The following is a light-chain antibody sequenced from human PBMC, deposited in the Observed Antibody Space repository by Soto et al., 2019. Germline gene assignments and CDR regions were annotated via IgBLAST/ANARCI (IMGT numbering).Light chain of an antibody. CDR3: QQYNDWPQT. Sequence: DIQLTQSPSFLSASVGGRVTITCRASQSISSLLAWYQQKPGKAPKLLIYKASSLESGVPSRFSGSGSGTEFTLTISSLQSEDFALYHCQQYNDWPQTFGQGTKVDI. CDR2: KAS. CDR1: QSISSL. V-gene: IGKV1-5*03. J-gene: IGKJ1*01.